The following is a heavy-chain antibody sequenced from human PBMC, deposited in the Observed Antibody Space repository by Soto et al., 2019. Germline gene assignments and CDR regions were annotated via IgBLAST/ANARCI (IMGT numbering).Heavy chain of an antibody. CDR3: ASTRSSPSLCPY. D-gene: IGHD6-13*01. Sequence: GGSLRLSCAASGFTFSDYYMSWIRQAPGKGLEWVSYISSSGSTIYYADSVKGRFTISRDNAKNSLYLQMNSLRAEDTAVYYCASTRSSPSLCPYWGQGTLVTVSS. V-gene: IGHV3-11*01. CDR1: GFTFSDYY. J-gene: IGHJ4*02. CDR2: ISSSGSTI.